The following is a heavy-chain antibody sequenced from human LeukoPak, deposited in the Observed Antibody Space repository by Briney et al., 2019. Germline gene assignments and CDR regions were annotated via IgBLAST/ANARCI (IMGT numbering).Heavy chain of an antibody. D-gene: IGHD2-8*01. Sequence: PGGSLRLSCAASGFTFSSYWMSWVRQAPGKGLEWVSYISSSGSTIYYADSVKGRFTISRDNAKNSLYLQMNSLRAEDTAVYYCARDSLIEGFDPWGQGTLVTVSS. CDR2: ISSSGSTI. CDR3: ARDSLIEGFDP. CDR1: GFTFSSYW. V-gene: IGHV3-48*04. J-gene: IGHJ5*02.